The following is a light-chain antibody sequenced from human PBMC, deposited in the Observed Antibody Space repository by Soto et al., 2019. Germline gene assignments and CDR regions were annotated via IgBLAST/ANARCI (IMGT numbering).Light chain of an antibody. V-gene: IGLV1-44*01. Sequence: QSVLTQPPSASGTPGQRVTISCSGSSSNIGSNTVNWYQQLPGTAPKLLIYSNNQRPSGVPDRFSGSKSGTSASLAISGLQSDDEADYYCAAWDDSLNGPVFGGGTTVTVL. J-gene: IGLJ3*02. CDR2: SNN. CDR1: SSNIGSNT. CDR3: AAWDDSLNGPV.